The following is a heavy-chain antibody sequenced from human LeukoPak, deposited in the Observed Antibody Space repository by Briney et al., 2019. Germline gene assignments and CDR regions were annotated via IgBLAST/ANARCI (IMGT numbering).Heavy chain of an antibody. D-gene: IGHD6-6*01. V-gene: IGHV4-39*01. Sequence: SETLSLTCTVSGGSISSSSYYWGWIRQPPGKGLEWIGSIYYSGSTYYNPSLKSRVTISVDTSKNQFSLKLSSVTAADTAVYYCARPYYSSSSSYYYMDVWGKGTTVTVSS. CDR2: IYYSGST. CDR1: GGSISSSSYY. CDR3: ARPYYSSSSSYYYMDV. J-gene: IGHJ6*03.